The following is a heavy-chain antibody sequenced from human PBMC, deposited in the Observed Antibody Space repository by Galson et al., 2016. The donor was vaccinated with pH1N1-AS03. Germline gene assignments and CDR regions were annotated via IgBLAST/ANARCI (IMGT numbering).Heavy chain of an antibody. Sequence: SLRLSCAGSGFTFSKYAMSWVRPAPGKGLEWVAGISASGGETHYADSVKGRFTMSRDNSKNTLYLQMNSLRVEDTALYYCAKRSQWLLGLYYYYGLDVWGQGTTVTVSS. CDR3: AKRSQWLLGLYYYYGLDV. V-gene: IGHV3-23*01. CDR1: GFTFSKYA. J-gene: IGHJ6*02. CDR2: ISASGGET. D-gene: IGHD6-19*01.